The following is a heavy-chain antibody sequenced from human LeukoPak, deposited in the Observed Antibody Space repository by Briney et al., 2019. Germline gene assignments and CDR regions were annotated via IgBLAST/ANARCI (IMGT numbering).Heavy chain of an antibody. Sequence: GASVKVSCKASGYPFTRYAISWVRQAPGQGLEWMGWINPNSGGTNYAQKFQGWVTMTRDTSISTAYMELSRLRSDDTAVYYCARDQVDLGLGYWGQRTLVTVSS. CDR2: INPNSGGT. V-gene: IGHV1-2*04. D-gene: IGHD2-15*01. CDR1: GYPFTRYA. J-gene: IGHJ4*02. CDR3: ARDQVDLGLGY.